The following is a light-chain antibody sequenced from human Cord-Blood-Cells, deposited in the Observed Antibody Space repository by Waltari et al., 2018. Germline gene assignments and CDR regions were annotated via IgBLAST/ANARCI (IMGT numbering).Light chain of an antibody. CDR1: RGDVGGYNY. J-gene: IGLJ3*02. Sequence: QSALTQPASVSGSPGQSLTISCTGTRGDVGGYNYVSWYQQHPGKAPKLMIYDVSNRPSGVSNRFSGSKSGNTASLTISGLQAEDEADYYCSSYTSSSTLVFGGGTKLTVL. CDR3: SSYTSSSTLV. V-gene: IGLV2-14*01. CDR2: DVS.